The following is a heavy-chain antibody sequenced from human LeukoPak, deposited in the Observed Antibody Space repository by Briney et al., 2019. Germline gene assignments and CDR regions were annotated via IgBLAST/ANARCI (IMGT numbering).Heavy chain of an antibody. J-gene: IGHJ4*02. CDR2: INTDGSST. CDR1: GFTSSSYW. CDR3: ARTGRLQYGDYVAFDY. D-gene: IGHD4-17*01. Sequence: GGSLRLSCAASGFTSSSYWMHWVRQAPGKGLVWVSRINTDGSSTSYADSVKGRFTISRDSAKNTLFLQMNSLRAEDTAVYYCARTGRLQYGDYVAFDYWGQGTLVTVSS. V-gene: IGHV3-74*01.